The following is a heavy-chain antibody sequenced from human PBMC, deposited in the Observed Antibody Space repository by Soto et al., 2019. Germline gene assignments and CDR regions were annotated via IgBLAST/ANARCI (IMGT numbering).Heavy chain of an antibody. V-gene: IGHV4-39*01. D-gene: IGHD2-8*01. CDR3: VSQRTSVLTQAYFDY. CDR1: GGSVSNSNYY. CDR2: VYYRGRS. J-gene: IGHJ4*02. Sequence: SETLSLTCTVPGGSVSNSNYYWGWIRQSPGKGLEWIGSVYYRGRSYSKSSVKSRVTISVDTSKNQFSLNLNSVTASDTAVYYCVSQRTSVLTQAYFDYWGPGALVTVSS.